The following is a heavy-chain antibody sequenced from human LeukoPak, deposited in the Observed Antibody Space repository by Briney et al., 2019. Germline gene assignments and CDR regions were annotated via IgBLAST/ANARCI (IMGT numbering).Heavy chain of an antibody. CDR2: IIPIFGTA. CDR1: GGTFSSYA. Sequence: GASVKVSCKASGGTFSSYAISWVRQAPGQGLEWMGGIIPIFGTANYAQKFQGRVMITADESTSTAYMELSGLRSEDTAVYYCARANYYGSGSYEYWGQGTLVTVSS. J-gene: IGHJ4*02. CDR3: ARANYYGSGSYEY. D-gene: IGHD3-10*01. V-gene: IGHV1-69*13.